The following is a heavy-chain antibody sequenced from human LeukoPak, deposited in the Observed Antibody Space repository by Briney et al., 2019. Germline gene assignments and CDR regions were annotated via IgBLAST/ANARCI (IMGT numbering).Heavy chain of an antibody. J-gene: IGHJ4*02. Sequence: GASVKVSCKASGYTFTNYYIHWVRQALGQGLEWMGWINPNGGGTNYAQKFQGRVTMTRATSISTAYMEVSRLRSDDTAVYYCARERETTAFDFWGQGTLVTVSS. D-gene: IGHD1-1*01. V-gene: IGHV1-2*02. CDR3: ARERETTAFDF. CDR1: GYTFTNYY. CDR2: INPNGGGT.